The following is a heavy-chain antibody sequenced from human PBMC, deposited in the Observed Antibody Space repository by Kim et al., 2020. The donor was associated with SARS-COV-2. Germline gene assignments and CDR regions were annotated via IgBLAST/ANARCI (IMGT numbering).Heavy chain of an antibody. V-gene: IGHV3-23*01. CDR1: GFTFSSYA. J-gene: IGHJ6*02. CDR2: ISGSGGST. CDR3: AKDGGYCSGGSCYRMPIYYYGMDV. Sequence: GGSLRLSCAASGFTFSSYAMSWVRQAPGKGLEWVSAISGSGGSTYYADSVKGRFTISRDNSKNTLYLQMNSLRAEDTAVYYCAKDGGYCSGGSCYRMPIYYYGMDVWGQGTTVTVSS. D-gene: IGHD2-15*01.